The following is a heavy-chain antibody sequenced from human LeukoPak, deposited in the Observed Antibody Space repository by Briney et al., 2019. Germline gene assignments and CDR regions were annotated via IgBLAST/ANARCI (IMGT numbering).Heavy chain of an antibody. CDR1: GFSFSSYW. CDR3: ARDRGWLQVDY. Sequence: PGGSLRLSCAASGFSFSSYWISWVRQAPGKGLEWVANIKEDGSEKYYVDSVKGRFTISRDNVKNSLYLQTNSLRAEDTAVYYCARDRGWLQVDYWGQGTLVTVSS. J-gene: IGHJ4*02. CDR2: IKEDGSEK. V-gene: IGHV3-7*01. D-gene: IGHD5-24*01.